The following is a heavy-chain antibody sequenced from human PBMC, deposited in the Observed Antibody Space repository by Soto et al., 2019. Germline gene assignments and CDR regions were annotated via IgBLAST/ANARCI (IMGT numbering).Heavy chain of an antibody. CDR2: FDPEDGET. CDR1: GHTLTELS. Sequence: ASVKVSCKVSGHTLTELSMHWVRQAPGKGLEWMGGFDPEDGETIYAPKFQGRVTMTEDTSTDTAYMELSSLRSEDTAVYYCAKDLGLRGIAAAETYYYGMDVWG. J-gene: IGHJ6*02. CDR3: AKDLGLRGIAAAETYYYGMDV. V-gene: IGHV1-24*01. D-gene: IGHD6-25*01.